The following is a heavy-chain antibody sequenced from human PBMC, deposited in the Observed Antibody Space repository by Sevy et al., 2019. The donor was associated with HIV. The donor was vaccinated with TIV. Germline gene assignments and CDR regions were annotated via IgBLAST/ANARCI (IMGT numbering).Heavy chain of an antibody. CDR1: GFTFSSYA. CDR2: ISYDGSNK. CDR3: ARDFRAANRGYYYYGMDV. Sequence: GGSLRLSCAASGFTFSSYAMHWVRQAPGKWLEWVAVISYDGSNKYYADSVKGRFTISRDNSKNTLYLQMNSLRAEDTAVYYCARDFRAANRGYYYYGMDVWGQGTTVTVSS. D-gene: IGHD3-16*01. J-gene: IGHJ6*02. V-gene: IGHV3-30-3*01.